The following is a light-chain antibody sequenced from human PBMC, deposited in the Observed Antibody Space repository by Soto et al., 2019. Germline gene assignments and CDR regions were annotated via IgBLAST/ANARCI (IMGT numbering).Light chain of an antibody. CDR1: QGISNY. J-gene: IGKJ3*01. CDR2: AAS. Sequence: DIQMTQSPSSLSASVGDRVTITCRASQGISNYLAWYQQKPGKVPKLLIYAASTLQSAVPSRFSGSGSGTDSTLTISSLQPEDVATYYCQEYNSAPPFTFGPGTEVDIK. V-gene: IGKV1-27*01. CDR3: QEYNSAPPFT.